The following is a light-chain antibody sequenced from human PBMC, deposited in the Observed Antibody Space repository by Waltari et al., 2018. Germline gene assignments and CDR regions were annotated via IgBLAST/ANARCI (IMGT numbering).Light chain of an antibody. J-gene: IGLJ3*02. V-gene: IGLV3-19*01. CDR3: LSRDNSSTRV. CDR1: SLRRYY. Sequence: SSELTQDPAVSVALGQTVRITCQGDSLRRYYASWYQQRPGQAPFLVLYGHDNRPSGIPDRFSGSTSGNTASLTITRAQAEDAGVYYCLSRDNSSTRVFGGGTTLTV. CDR2: GHD.